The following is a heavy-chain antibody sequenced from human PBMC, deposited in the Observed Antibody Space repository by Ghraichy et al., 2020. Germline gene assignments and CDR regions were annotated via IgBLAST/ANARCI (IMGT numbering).Heavy chain of an antibody. CDR3: ARSAYYGMDV. Sequence: SQTLSLTCAVSGGSISSGGYSWSWIRQPPGKGLEWIGYIYHSGSTYYNPSLKSRVTISVDRSKNQFSLKLSSVTAADTAVYYCARSAYYGMDVWGQGTTVTVSS. CDR1: GGSISSGGYS. V-gene: IGHV4-30-2*01. CDR2: IYHSGST. J-gene: IGHJ6*02.